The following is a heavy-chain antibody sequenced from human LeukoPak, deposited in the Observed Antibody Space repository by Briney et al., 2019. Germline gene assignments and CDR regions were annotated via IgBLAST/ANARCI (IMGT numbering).Heavy chain of an antibody. J-gene: IGHJ6*02. V-gene: IGHV3-30-3*01. Sequence: GRSLRLSCTASGFIFSNFNMHWVRQAPGKGLEWVAVISFDGSNKYYAESVKGRFTISRDNSKNTLFLQMSSLRDEDTAVYYCASLPILLTVKRYGMDVWGQGTTVTVSS. CDR1: GFIFSNFN. CDR2: ISFDGSNK. D-gene: IGHD3-10*01. CDR3: ASLPILLTVKRYGMDV.